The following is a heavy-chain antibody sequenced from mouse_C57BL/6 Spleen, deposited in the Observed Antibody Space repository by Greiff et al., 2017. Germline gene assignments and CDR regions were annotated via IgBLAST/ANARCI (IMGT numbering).Heavy chain of an antibody. CDR1: GFTFSDYY. V-gene: IGHV5-16*01. CDR2: INYDGSST. Sequence: EVKLVESEGGLVQPGSSMKLSCTASGFTFSDYYMAWVRQVPEKGLEWVANINYDGSSTYYLDSLKSRFIISRDNAKNILYLQMSGLKSEDTATYYCARERHYYGSSYGSFDYWGQGTTLTVSS. CDR3: ARERHYYGSSYGSFDY. J-gene: IGHJ2*01. D-gene: IGHD1-1*01.